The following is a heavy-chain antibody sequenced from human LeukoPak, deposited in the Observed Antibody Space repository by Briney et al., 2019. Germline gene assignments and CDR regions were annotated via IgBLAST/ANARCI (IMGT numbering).Heavy chain of an antibody. Sequence: SQTLSLTCTVSGGSISSGGYYWSWIRQHPGKGLEWIGYIYYSGSTYYNPSLKSRVTISVDTSKNQFSLKLSSVTAADTAVYYCARDNYRDYYYYGMDVRGQGTTVTVSS. V-gene: IGHV4-31*03. CDR2: IYYSGST. J-gene: IGHJ6*02. D-gene: IGHD5-24*01. CDR1: GGSISSGGYY. CDR3: ARDNYRDYYYYGMDV.